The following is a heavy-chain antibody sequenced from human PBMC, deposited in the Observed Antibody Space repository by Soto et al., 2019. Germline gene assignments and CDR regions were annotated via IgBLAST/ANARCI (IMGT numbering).Heavy chain of an antibody. J-gene: IGHJ4*02. CDR2: TYYRSKWYN. Sequence: QVQLQQSGPGLVKPSQTLSLTCAISGDSVSSNSAVWNWIRQSPSRGLEWLGRTYYRSKWYNDSTVSVKSRITINPDTSKNQFSLQLNSVTPEDTAVYYCARGAYGSGNGHFDYWGQGTLVTVSS. D-gene: IGHD3-10*01. CDR1: GDSVSSNSAV. V-gene: IGHV6-1*01. CDR3: ARGAYGSGNGHFDY.